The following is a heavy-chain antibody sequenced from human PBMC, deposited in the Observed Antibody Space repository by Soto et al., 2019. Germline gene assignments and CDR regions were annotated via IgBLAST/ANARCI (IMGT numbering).Heavy chain of an antibody. CDR2: IIPIFGTA. V-gene: IGHV1-69*01. J-gene: IGHJ5*02. CDR3: ARGYLYDILTGYKVYWFDP. CDR1: GGTFSSYA. D-gene: IGHD3-9*01. Sequence: QVQLVQSGAEVKKPGSSVKVSCKASGGTFSSYAISWVRQAPGQGLEWMGGIIPIFGTANYAQKFQGRVTITADESTSTAYMELSSLRSEDTAVYYCARGYLYDILTGYKVYWFDPWGQGTLVTVSS.